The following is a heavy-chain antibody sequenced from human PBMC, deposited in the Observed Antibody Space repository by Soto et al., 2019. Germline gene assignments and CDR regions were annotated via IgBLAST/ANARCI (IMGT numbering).Heavy chain of an antibody. J-gene: IGHJ4*02. CDR2: LIPIFGTP. CDR1: GVTFSRQD. D-gene: IGHD5-12*01. Sequence: VASVKVSCKASGVTFSRQDMRWGRQAPGQGLEWMGGLIPIFGTPQYAEKFHDRATITAAESTSTAYMELSSLTSAATAVYYSATNEGRDGYSFDYWGQGTMVTVSS. CDR3: ATNEGRDGYSFDY. V-gene: IGHV1-69*13.